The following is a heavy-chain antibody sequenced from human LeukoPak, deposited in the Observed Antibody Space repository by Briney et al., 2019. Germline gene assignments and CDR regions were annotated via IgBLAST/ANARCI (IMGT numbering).Heavy chain of an antibody. J-gene: IGHJ4*02. CDR3: ARSGVRGVIRGGDY. CDR1: GFTFSDYY. CDR2: ISRSGITI. V-gene: IGHV3-11*01. D-gene: IGHD3-10*01. Sequence: GGSLRLSCAASGFTFSDYYMSWIREAPGKGLEWVSYISRSGITIYYADSVKGRFTFSRDNAKKSLYLQMNSLRAEDTAVYYCARSGVRGVIRGGDYWGQGTLVTVSS.